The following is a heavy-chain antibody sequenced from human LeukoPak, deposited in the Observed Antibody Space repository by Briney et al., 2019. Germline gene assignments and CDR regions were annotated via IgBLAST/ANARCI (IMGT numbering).Heavy chain of an antibody. CDR1: GGSISSSSYY. D-gene: IGHD3-16*01. CDR3: ARGQQGDPYYFDY. Sequence: PSETLSLTCTVSGGSISSSSYYWGWIRQPPGKGLEWIGRIYYSGSTYYNPSLKSRVTISVDTSKNQSSLKLSSVPAADTAVYYCARGQQGDPYYFDYWGQGTLVTVSS. J-gene: IGHJ4*02. V-gene: IGHV4-39*07. CDR2: IYYSGST.